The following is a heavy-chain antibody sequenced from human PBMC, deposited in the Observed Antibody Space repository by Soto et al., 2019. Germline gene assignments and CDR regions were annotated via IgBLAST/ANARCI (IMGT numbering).Heavy chain of an antibody. J-gene: IGHJ6*02. CDR1: GGSISSGGYY. V-gene: IGHV4-31*03. Sequence: QVQLQESGPGLVKPSQTLSLTCTVSGGSISSGGYYWSWIRQHPGKGLEWIGYIYYSGSTYYNPSLKGRVNISVDTSKNQFSRKLSSVTAADTAVYYWARDLRGGSYGMDVWGQGTTVTVSS. CDR3: ARDLRGGSYGMDV. D-gene: IGHD3-10*01. CDR2: IYYSGST.